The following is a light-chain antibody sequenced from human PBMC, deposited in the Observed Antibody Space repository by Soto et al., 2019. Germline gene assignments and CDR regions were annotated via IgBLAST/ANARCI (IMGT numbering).Light chain of an antibody. Sequence: QAVVTQPPSASGTPGQRVTISCSGSSSNIGSNTVSWYQQLPGTAPKLLIYSNNQRPSGVPDRFSGSKSGTSASLAISGLQSEDGADYYCAAWDDSLNGLVFGGGTKLTVL. CDR3: AAWDDSLNGLV. J-gene: IGLJ2*01. V-gene: IGLV1-44*01. CDR2: SNN. CDR1: SSNIGSNT.